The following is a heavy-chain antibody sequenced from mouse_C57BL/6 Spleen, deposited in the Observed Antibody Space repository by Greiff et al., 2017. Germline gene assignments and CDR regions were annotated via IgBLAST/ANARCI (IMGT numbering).Heavy chain of an antibody. V-gene: IGHV2-2*01. CDR3: ARNEGLGREDYAMDY. Sequence: VMLVESGPGLVQPSQSLSITCTVSGFSLTSYGVHWVRQSPGKGLEWLGVIWSGGSTDYNAAFISRLSISKDNSKSQVFFKMNSLQADDTAIYYCARNEGLGREDYAMDYWGQGTSVTVSS. D-gene: IGHD4-1*01. J-gene: IGHJ4*01. CDR1: GFSLTSYG. CDR2: IWSGGST.